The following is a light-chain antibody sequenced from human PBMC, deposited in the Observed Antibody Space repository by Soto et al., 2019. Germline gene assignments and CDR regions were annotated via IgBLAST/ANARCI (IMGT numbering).Light chain of an antibody. CDR2: KDS. CDR3: YSAADNNRGV. J-gene: IGLJ3*02. V-gene: IGLV3-27*01. CDR1: VLAKKY. Sequence: SHELTQPSSVSVSPGQTARITCSGDVLAKKYARWFQQKPGQAPVLVIYKDSERPSGIPERFSGSSSGTTVTLTISGAQVEDEADYYCYSAADNNRGVFGGGTKVTVL.